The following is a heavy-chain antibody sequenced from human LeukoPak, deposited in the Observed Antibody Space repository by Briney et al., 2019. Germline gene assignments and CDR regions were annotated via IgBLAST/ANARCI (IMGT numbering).Heavy chain of an antibody. CDR3: ARHDSYSNYFDY. J-gene: IGHJ4*02. Sequence: GESLKISFKGSGYSFTSYWIGWGRQMRGKGLECMVIIYPGDSDTIYSPSFQGHVTISADKAISTAYLQWSSPEASDTAMYYCARHDSYSNYFDYWGQGTLVTVSS. CDR1: GYSFTSYW. D-gene: IGHD4-11*01. V-gene: IGHV5-51*01. CDR2: IYPGDSDT.